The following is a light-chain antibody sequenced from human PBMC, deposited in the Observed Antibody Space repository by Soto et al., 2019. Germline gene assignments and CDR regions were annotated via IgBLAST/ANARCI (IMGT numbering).Light chain of an antibody. CDR1: QSISSW. Sequence: DLQITQYPSALSAYVGSSGAITCRASQSISSWLAWYQQKPGKAPKLLIYDASSLESGVPSRFSGSGSGTEFTLTISSLQPDDFATYYCQHKTFGKGTKVDIK. V-gene: IGKV1-5*01. CDR2: DAS. CDR3: QHKT. J-gene: IGKJ1*01.